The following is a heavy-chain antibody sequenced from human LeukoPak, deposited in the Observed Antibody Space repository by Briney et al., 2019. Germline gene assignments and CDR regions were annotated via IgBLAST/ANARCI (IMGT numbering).Heavy chain of an antibody. CDR2: TYRTSRWYN. V-gene: IGHV6-1*01. CDR3: ARDLPPGAAGVTGPFDY. J-gene: IGHJ4*02. CDR1: GDSVSSNSAA. Sequence: SQTLSLTCAISGDSVSSNSAAWNWIRQSPSRGLEWLGRTYRTSRWYNDYAVSVKSRVTINPDTSKNQFSLQLSSVTPEDTAVYYCARDLPPGAAGVTGPFDYWGQGTLVTVSS. D-gene: IGHD6-13*01.